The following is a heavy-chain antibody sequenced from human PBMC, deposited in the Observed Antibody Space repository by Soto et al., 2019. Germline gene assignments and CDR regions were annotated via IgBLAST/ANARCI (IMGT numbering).Heavy chain of an antibody. V-gene: IGHV4-59*08. J-gene: IGHJ6*02. CDR1: GVSSGNYK. CDR2: IDDGGST. Sequence: QVQLQESGPGLMNPSETLSLTCTVSGVSSGNYKWSWIRQSPGKGLEWIGYIDDGGSTSYNPSLKSRVTMSVDTSTRQFPLNLRSVTAADTAVYYCVRQGFGNLHGLVDVWGQGTTVTVSS. CDR3: VRQGFGNLHGLVDV. D-gene: IGHD3-10*01.